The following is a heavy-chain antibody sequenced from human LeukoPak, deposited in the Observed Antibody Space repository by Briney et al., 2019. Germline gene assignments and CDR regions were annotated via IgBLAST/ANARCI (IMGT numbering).Heavy chain of an antibody. J-gene: IGHJ4*02. CDR2: IWYDGSNK. V-gene: IGHV3-33*01. CDR3: ARDHPLKGVTGFDY. CDR1: GFTFSSYG. D-gene: IGHD2-21*02. Sequence: PGGSLRLSCAASGFTFSSYGMHWVRQAPGKGLEWVAVIWYDGSNKYYADSVKGRFTISRDNSKNTLYLQMNSLRAEDTAVYYCARDHPLKGVTGFDYGGQGPRVTVP.